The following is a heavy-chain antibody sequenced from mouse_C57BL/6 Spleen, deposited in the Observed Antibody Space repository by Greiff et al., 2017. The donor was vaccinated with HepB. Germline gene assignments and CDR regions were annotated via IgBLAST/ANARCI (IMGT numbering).Heavy chain of an antibody. CDR1: GFTFTDYY. CDR3: ASGNWFAY. CDR2: IRNKANGYTT. Sequence: EVQLVESGGGLVQPGGSLSLSCAASGFTFTDYYMSWVRQPPGKALEWLGFIRNKANGYTTEYSASVKGRFTISRDNSQSILYLQMNALRAEDSATYYCASGNWFAYWGQGTLVTVSA. D-gene: IGHD1-1*01. J-gene: IGHJ3*01. V-gene: IGHV7-3*01.